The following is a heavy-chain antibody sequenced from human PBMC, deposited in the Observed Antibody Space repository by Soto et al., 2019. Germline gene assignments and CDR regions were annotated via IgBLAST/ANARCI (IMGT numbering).Heavy chain of an antibody. J-gene: IGHJ6*02. D-gene: IGHD3-3*01. CDR2: ISGSGTTI. CDR3: AREVTVFGVIIRTTMDV. CDR1: GFTFSGYE. Sequence: VGSLRLSCAASGFTFSGYEMNWVRQAPGKGLEWISYISGSGTTIYYADSVKGRFTISRDNAKRSLYLQMNSLRAEDTAVYYCAREVTVFGVIIRTTMDVWGQGTTVTVS. V-gene: IGHV3-48*03.